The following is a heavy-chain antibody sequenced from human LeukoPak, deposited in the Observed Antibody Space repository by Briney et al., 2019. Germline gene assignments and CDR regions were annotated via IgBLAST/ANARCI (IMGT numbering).Heavy chain of an antibody. V-gene: IGHV3-48*02. D-gene: IGHD3-16*01. CDR1: GFTLSTYT. J-gene: IGHJ4*02. Sequence: GGSLRLSCAASGFTLSTYTMNWVRQAPGKGLQWFSYISSSSSTIYYADSVKGRFTISRDNAKNSLYLQMNSLRDEDTAVYYCAKGGEWLLYFDYWGQGTLVTVSS. CDR3: AKGGEWLLYFDY. CDR2: ISSSSSTI.